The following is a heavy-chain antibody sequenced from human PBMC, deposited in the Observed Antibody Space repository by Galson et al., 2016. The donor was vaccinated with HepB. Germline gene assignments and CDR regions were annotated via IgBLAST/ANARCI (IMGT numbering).Heavy chain of an antibody. CDR3: ARELLGSYWYISDY. D-gene: IGHD6-13*01. Sequence: SLRLSCAASGFTFSNYGMHWVRQAPGKGLEWVAFIWHDGNNKFYADSVKGRFSISRDNSKDTLYLQMNSLRGEDTAIYYCARELLGSYWYISDYWGQGTLVTVSS. J-gene: IGHJ4*02. CDR1: GFTFSNYG. CDR2: IWHDGNNK. V-gene: IGHV3-33*01.